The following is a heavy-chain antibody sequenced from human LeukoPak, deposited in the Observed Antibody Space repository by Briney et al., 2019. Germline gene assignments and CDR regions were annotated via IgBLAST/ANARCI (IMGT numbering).Heavy chain of an antibody. D-gene: IGHD3-16*01. V-gene: IGHV3-30-3*01. CDR3: ARDRYHDYVWGNLDAFDI. Sequence: GGSLRLSCAASGFTFSSYAMHWVRQAPGKGLEWVAVISYDGSNKYYADSVKGRFTISRDNSKNTLYLQMNSLRAEDTAVYYCARDRYHDYVWGNLDAFDIWGQGTMVTVSS. CDR2: ISYDGSNK. J-gene: IGHJ3*02. CDR1: GFTFSSYA.